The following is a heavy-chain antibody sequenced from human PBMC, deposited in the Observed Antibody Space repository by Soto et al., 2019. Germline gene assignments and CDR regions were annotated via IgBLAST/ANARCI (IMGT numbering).Heavy chain of an antibody. CDR2: IYYSGST. J-gene: IGHJ3*02. CDR3: AREQITFGGVIHSDAFDI. Sequence: SETLSLTCTVSGGSISSYYWSWIRQPPGKGLEWIGYIYYSGSTNYNPSLKSRVTISVDTSKNQFSLKLSSVTAADTAVYYCAREQITFGGVIHSDAFDIWGQGTMVTVSS. D-gene: IGHD3-16*02. CDR1: GGSISSYY. V-gene: IGHV4-59*01.